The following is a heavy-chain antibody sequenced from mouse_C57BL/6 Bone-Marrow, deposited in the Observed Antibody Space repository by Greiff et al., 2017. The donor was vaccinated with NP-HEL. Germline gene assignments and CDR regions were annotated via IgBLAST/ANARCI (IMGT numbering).Heavy chain of an antibody. CDR3: ARSRQLSGFAY. Sequence: QVQLKESGAELARPGASVKLSCKASGYTFTSYGISWVKQRTGQGLEWIGEIYPRSGNTYYNEKFKGKATLTADKSSSTAYMELRSLTSEDSAVYFCARSRQLSGFAYWGQGTLVTVSA. CDR1: GYTFTSYG. D-gene: IGHD3-2*02. CDR2: IYPRSGNT. J-gene: IGHJ3*01. V-gene: IGHV1-81*01.